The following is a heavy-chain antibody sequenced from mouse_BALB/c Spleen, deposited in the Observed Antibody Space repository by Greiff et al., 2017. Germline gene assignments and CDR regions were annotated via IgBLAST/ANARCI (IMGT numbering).Heavy chain of an antibody. CDR3: ARRISTMSTTGAWGFAY. V-gene: IGHV1-4*02. Sequence: QVQLKQSAAELARPGASVKMSCKASGYTFTSYTMHWVQQRPGQGLEWIGYINPSSGYTEYNQKFKDKTTLTADKSSSTAYMQLSSLTSEDSAVYYGARRISTMSTTGAWGFAYWGQGTLVTVSA. J-gene: IGHJ3*01. CDR2: INPSSGYT. D-gene: IGHD2-4*01. CDR1: GYTFTSYT.